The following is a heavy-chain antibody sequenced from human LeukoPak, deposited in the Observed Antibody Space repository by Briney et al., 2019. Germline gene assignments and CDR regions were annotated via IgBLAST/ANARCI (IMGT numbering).Heavy chain of an antibody. D-gene: IGHD2-15*01. CDR1: GGSFSGYY. CDR3: ARTTSHIVVVVEHHAFDI. Sequence: PSETLSLTCAVYGGSFSGYYWSWIRQPPGKGLEWIGEINHSGSTNYNPSLKSRVTISVGTSKNQFSLRLSSVTAADTAVYYCARTTSHIVVVVEHHAFDIWGQGTMVTVSS. V-gene: IGHV4-34*01. J-gene: IGHJ3*02. CDR2: INHSGST.